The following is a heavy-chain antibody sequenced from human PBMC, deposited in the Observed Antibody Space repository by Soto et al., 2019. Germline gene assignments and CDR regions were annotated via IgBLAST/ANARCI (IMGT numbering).Heavy chain of an antibody. CDR2: IYYSGST. CDR1: GGSISSSSYY. CDR3: ARHYDFWSGSRTYFDY. V-gene: IGHV4-39*01. D-gene: IGHD3-3*01. J-gene: IGHJ4*02. Sequence: QLQLQESGPGLVKPSETLSLTCTVSGGSISSSSYYWGWIRQPPGKGLEWIGSIYYSGSTYYNPSLKSRVTISVDTSKNQFSLKLSSVTAADTAVYYCARHYDFWSGSRTYFDYWGQGTLVTVSS.